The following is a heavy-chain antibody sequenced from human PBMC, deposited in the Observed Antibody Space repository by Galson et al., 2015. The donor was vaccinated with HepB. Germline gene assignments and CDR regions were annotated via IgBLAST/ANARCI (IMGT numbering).Heavy chain of an antibody. J-gene: IGHJ4*02. Sequence: SLRLSCAASGFTFSSYSMNWVRQAPGKGLEWVSSISSSSSYIYYADSVKGRFTISRDNAKNSLYLQMNSLRAEDTAVYYCARGYCSSTSCYYYFDYWGQGTLVTVSS. D-gene: IGHD2-2*01. CDR2: ISSSSSYI. V-gene: IGHV3-21*01. CDR1: GFTFSSYS. CDR3: ARGYCSSTSCYYYFDY.